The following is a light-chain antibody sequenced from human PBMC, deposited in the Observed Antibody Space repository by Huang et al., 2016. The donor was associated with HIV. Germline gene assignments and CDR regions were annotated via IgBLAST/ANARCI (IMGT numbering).Light chain of an antibody. CDR3: QQYDNGPIA. Sequence: EIVMTQSPATLSVSPGERATLSCRASQRVSSNLAWYQKNHGQAPRLLIYGASTRFTGVPARFSGSGSGTEFTLTISSLQSEDFAVYYCQQYDNGPIAFGQGTRLEI. CDR1: QRVSSN. V-gene: IGKV3-15*01. J-gene: IGKJ5*01. CDR2: GAS.